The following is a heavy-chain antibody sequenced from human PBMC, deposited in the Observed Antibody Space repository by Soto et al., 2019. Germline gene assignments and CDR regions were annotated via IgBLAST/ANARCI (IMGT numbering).Heavy chain of an antibody. CDR1: GFSFSNYA. V-gene: IGHV3-23*01. J-gene: IGHJ4*02. Sequence: GSLRLSCAASGFSFSNYAMSWVRQAPGKGLEWVSAISGSGDSTYYADSVKGRFTISRDNSKDTLYLQMSTLRAEDTAVYYCAKTTYDFWSADLDYWGQGTLVTVSS. CDR3: AKTTYDFWSADLDY. D-gene: IGHD3-3*01. CDR2: ISGSGDST.